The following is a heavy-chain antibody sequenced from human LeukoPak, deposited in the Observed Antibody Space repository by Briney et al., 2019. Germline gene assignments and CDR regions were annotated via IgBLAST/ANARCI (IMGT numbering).Heavy chain of an antibody. J-gene: IGHJ4*02. CDR3: ATAVQLV. Sequence: ASVKVSCRVSGDTLTEISIHWVRQTPGNELEWRGGLHLEDRQVIYAQNFQGGVTMTEDSSTDTAYMDLRSLRSKDTAVYYCATAVQLVWGQGTLVTVSS. CDR1: GDTLTEIS. D-gene: IGHD6-6*01. CDR2: LHLEDRQV. V-gene: IGHV1-24*01.